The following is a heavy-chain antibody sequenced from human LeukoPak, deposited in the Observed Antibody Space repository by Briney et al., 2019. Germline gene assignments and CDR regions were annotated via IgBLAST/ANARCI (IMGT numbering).Heavy chain of an antibody. Sequence: PGGSLRLSCAASGFTFSSYAMSWVRQAPGKGLEWVSAISGSGGSTYYADSVKGRFTISRDNSKNTLYLQMNSLRAEDTAVYYCAKGWSGWLVREDWYFDLWGRGTLVTVSS. CDR3: AKGWSGWLVREDWYFDL. V-gene: IGHV3-23*01. CDR1: GFTFSSYA. D-gene: IGHD6-19*01. J-gene: IGHJ2*01. CDR2: ISGSGGST.